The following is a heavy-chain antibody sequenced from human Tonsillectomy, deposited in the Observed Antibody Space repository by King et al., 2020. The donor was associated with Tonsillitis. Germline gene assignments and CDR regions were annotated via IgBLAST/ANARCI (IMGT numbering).Heavy chain of an antibody. J-gene: IGHJ3*02. V-gene: IGHV4-59*01. Sequence: VQLQESGPGLVKPSETLSLTCTVSGGSINSYYWSWIRQPPGKGLEWVGYIFYSGSTNYNPSLKSRLTISVDTSKNRFSLKQSSVTAADTAVYYCARSPPGYCSGGSCHDGFDIWGQGTVVTVSS. CDR3: ARSPPGYCSGGSCHDGFDI. CDR2: IFYSGST. CDR1: GGSINSYY. D-gene: IGHD2-15*01.